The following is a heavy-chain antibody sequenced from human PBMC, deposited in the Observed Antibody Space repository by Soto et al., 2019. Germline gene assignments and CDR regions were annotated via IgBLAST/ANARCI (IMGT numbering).Heavy chain of an antibody. D-gene: IGHD2-21*02. CDR2: ISSSSSYT. V-gene: IGHV3-11*06. Sequence: PGGSLRLSCAASGFTFSDYYMSWIRQAPGKGLEWVSYISSSSSYTNYADSVKGRFTISRDNAKNSLYLQMNSLRAEDTAVYYCARASGTVVTPAWFDPWGQGNLVTVSS. CDR3: ARASGTVVTPAWFDP. CDR1: GFTFSDYY. J-gene: IGHJ5*02.